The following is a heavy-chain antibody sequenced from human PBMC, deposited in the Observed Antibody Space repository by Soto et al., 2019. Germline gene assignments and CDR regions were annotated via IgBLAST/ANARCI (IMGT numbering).Heavy chain of an antibody. CDR3: ARAGQYQLPRTYYYYYGMDV. V-gene: IGHV3-33*01. CDR1: GFTFSSYG. J-gene: IGHJ6*02. Sequence: GGSLRLSCAASGFTFSSYGMHWVRQAPGKGLEWVAVIWYDGSNKYYADSVKGRFTISRDNSKNTLYLQMNSLRAEDTAVYYCARAGQYQLPRTYYYYYGMDVWGQGTTVTVSS. CDR2: IWYDGSNK. D-gene: IGHD2-2*01.